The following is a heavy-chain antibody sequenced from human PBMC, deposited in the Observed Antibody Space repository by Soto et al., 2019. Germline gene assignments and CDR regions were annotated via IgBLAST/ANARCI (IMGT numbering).Heavy chain of an antibody. CDR1: GFTFSSHA. CDR2: LSYDGTNK. J-gene: IGHJ6*02. V-gene: IGHV3-30-3*01. Sequence: GGSLRLSCAASGFTFSSHAMHWVRQAPGKGLEWVAVLSYDGTNKYYADSVKGRFTISRDNSKNTLYLQMNSLRAEDTAVYYCARELIRITMVRGVITLYYYGMDVWGQGTTVTVSS. CDR3: ARELIRITMVRGVITLYYYGMDV. D-gene: IGHD3-10*01.